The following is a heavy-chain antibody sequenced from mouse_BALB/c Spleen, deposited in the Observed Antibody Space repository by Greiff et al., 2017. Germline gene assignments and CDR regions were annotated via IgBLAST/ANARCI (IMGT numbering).Heavy chain of an antibody. CDR3: ARRGFYYGSSYFDY. CDR1: GYAFTNYL. J-gene: IGHJ2*01. V-gene: IGHV1-54*01. D-gene: IGHD1-1*01. CDR2: INPGSGGT. Sequence: QVHVKQSGAELVRPGTSVKVSCKASGYAFTNYLIEWVKQRPGQGLEWIGVINPGSGGTNYNEKFKGKATLTADKSSSTAYMQLSSLTSDDSAVYFCARRGFYYGSSYFDYWGQGTTLTVSA.